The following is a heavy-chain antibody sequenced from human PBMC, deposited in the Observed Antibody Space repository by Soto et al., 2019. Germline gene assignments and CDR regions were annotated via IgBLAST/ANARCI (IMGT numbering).Heavy chain of an antibody. CDR2: IYTSGST. Sequence: PSETLSLTCTVSGGSISSYYWSWIRQPAGKGLEWIGRIYTSGSTNYNPPLKSRVTMSVDTSKNQFSLKLSSVTAADTAVYYCARDWGYYGSGSAAYYYYGMDVWGQGTTVTVSS. J-gene: IGHJ6*02. CDR3: ARDWGYYGSGSAAYYYYGMDV. CDR1: GGSISSYY. D-gene: IGHD3-10*01. V-gene: IGHV4-4*07.